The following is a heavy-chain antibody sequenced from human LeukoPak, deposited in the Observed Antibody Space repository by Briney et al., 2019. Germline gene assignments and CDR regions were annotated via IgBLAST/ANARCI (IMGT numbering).Heavy chain of an antibody. CDR3: ARGSRGYTYG. CDR2: IYYSGST. V-gene: IGHV4-61*01. D-gene: IGHD5-18*01. Sequence: SETLSLTCDVSGGSISSGLYSWNWIRQPPGKGLEWIGYIYYSGSTNYNPSLKSRVTISVDTSKNQFSLKLSSVTAADTAVYYCARGSRGYTYGWGQGTLVTVSS. J-gene: IGHJ4*02. CDR1: GGSISSGLYS.